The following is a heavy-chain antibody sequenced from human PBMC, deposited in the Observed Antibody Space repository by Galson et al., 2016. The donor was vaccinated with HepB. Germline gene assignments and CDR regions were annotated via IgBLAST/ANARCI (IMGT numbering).Heavy chain of an antibody. CDR3: ARDPYQWLSKYYFDY. V-gene: IGHV3-9*01. D-gene: IGHD2-2*01. CDR2: INWNSGTV. CDR1: GFTFDDHA. J-gene: IGHJ4*02. Sequence: SLRLSCAASGFTFDDHAMHWVRHAPGKGLEWVAGINWNSGTVFYADSVKGRFTISRDNNKNSVYLQMDNLSVEDTAFYFCARDPYQWLSKYYFDYWGQGALVTVSS.